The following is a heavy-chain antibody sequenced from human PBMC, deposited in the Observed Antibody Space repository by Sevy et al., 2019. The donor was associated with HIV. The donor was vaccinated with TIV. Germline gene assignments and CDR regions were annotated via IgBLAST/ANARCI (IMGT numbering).Heavy chain of an antibody. CDR1: GFTFSSYW. V-gene: IGHV3-7*01. J-gene: IGHJ5*02. CDR2: IKQDGSEK. CDR3: ARASKVLRRFGVYNWFDP. D-gene: IGHD3-10*01. Sequence: GGSLRLSCAASGFTFSSYWMSWVRQAPGKGLEWVANIKQDGSEKYKVDSVKGRFTISRDNAKNSRYLQMNSLRAEDTAVYYCARASKVLRRFGVYNWFDPWGQGTLVTVSS.